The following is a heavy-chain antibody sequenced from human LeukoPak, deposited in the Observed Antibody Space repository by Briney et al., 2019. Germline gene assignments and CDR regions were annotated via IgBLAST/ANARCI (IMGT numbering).Heavy chain of an antibody. Sequence: GASVKVSCKASGYTFTSYAIIWVRQAPGQGLEWMGIINPSGGSTSYAQKFQGRVTMTRDTSTSTVYMELSSLRSEDTAVYYCARDLFIAAAGIDYWGQGTLVTVSS. V-gene: IGHV1-46*01. CDR3: ARDLFIAAAGIDY. CDR2: INPSGGST. D-gene: IGHD6-13*01. CDR1: GYTFTSYA. J-gene: IGHJ4*02.